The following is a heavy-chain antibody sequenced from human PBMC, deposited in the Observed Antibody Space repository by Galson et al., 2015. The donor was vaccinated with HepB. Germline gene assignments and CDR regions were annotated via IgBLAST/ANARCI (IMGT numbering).Heavy chain of an antibody. J-gene: IGHJ4*02. CDR3: ARGGKDYSLDH. Sequence: SLRLSRAASGFTLSSYWMHWVRQAPGKGLVWVSRLHSDGAGTTYGDSVKGRFAISRDNAKATLYLQMNSLRAEDTAVYYCARGGKDYSLDHWGQGTLVTVSS. D-gene: IGHD5-12*01. V-gene: IGHV3-74*01. CDR1: GFTLSSYW. CDR2: LHSDGAGT.